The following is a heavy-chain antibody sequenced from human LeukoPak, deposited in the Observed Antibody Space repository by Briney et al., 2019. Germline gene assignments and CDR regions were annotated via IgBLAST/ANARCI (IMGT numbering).Heavy chain of an antibody. D-gene: IGHD2-2*01. Sequence: GESLKISCKGSGYSFTSYWISWVRQMPGKGLEWMGRIDPSDSYTNYSPSFQGHVTISADKSISTAYLQWSSLKASDTAMHYCARDIVVVPAAIHYGMDVWGKGTTVTVSS. CDR3: ARDIVVVPAAIHYGMDV. J-gene: IGHJ6*04. CDR2: IDPSDSYT. V-gene: IGHV5-10-1*01. CDR1: GYSFTSYW.